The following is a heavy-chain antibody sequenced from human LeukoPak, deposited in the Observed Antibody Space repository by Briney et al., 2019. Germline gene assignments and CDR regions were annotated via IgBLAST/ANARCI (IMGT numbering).Heavy chain of an antibody. D-gene: IGHD2/OR15-2a*01. Sequence: GGSLRLSCVASGFSFSSYWMSWVRQVPGKGLEWVANINQGGSDIYYVDSLKGRFTISRDNAENSLYLQMNSLRAEDTAVYYCARVFYGHEGGWYFDYWGQGTLVTVSS. CDR1: GFSFSSYW. CDR2: INQGGSDI. J-gene: IGHJ4*02. V-gene: IGHV3-7*05. CDR3: ARVFYGHEGGWYFDY.